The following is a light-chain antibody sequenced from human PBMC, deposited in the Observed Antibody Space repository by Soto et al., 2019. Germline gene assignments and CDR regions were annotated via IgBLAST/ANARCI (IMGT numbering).Light chain of an antibody. Sequence: EIVLTQSPDILSLSPGDRATLSCGASQSVSKHLAWYQQKPGQAPRLLIYDASNRATGIPVRFTGSGSGTDFTLSISSLEPEDFAVYYCQERSNWPSITFGQGTRLEI. CDR3: QERSNWPSIT. CDR1: QSVSKH. V-gene: IGKV3-11*01. J-gene: IGKJ5*01. CDR2: DAS.